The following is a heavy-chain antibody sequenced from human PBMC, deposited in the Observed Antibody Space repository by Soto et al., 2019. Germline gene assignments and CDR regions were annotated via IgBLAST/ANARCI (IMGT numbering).Heavy chain of an antibody. CDR3: ARPTDSHYGMQV. V-gene: IGHV5-51*01. J-gene: IGHJ6*02. CDR1: GYNFHTYW. CDR2: IYPHDSDT. D-gene: IGHD1-26*01. Sequence: GESLKISCKGSGYNFHTYWIAWVRQMPGKGLEWMGFIYPHDSDTRYSPSFRGQVTISADKSINTAYLQWTSLKASDTAIYFCARPTDSHYGMQVWGQGTTVTVSS.